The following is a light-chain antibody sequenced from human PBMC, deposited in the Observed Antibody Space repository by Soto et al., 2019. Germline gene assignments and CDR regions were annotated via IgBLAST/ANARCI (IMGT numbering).Light chain of an antibody. J-gene: IGKJ4*01. V-gene: IGKV1-39*01. CDR3: QQSYSSWAT. CDR1: QIISNY. CDR2: AAS. Sequence: DIQMTQSPSSLSASVGDRVTITCRARQIISNYLNWYQLKPGKVPKLLIYAASTLQTGVPSRFSGSGSGTDFTLTISSLQPEDSASYYCQQSYSSWATFGGGTKVEIK.